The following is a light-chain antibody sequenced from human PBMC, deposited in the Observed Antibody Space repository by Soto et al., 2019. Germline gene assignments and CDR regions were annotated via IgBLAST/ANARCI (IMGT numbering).Light chain of an antibody. CDR1: SSDVGGYNY. Sequence: QSALTQPRSVSGSPGQSVTISCTGTSSDVGGYNYVSWYQQHPGKAPKLMIYDVSKRPSGVPDRFSGSKSGNPASLTISGRQAEDEADYYCCSYAGSYTGVFGGGTKLTVL. CDR2: DVS. J-gene: IGLJ2*01. V-gene: IGLV2-11*01. CDR3: CSYAGSYTGV.